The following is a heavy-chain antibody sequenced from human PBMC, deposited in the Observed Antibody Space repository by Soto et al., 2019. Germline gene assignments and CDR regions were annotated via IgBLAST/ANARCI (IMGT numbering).Heavy chain of an antibody. V-gene: IGHV3-15*07. J-gene: IGHJ4*02. D-gene: IGHD1-7*01. CDR1: GFSFSDAW. CDR2: IKTKSASAAT. Sequence: EVQLAVSGGGFVKPGGSLRLSCAVSGFSFSDAWLNWVRQAPGKGLEWVGRIKTKSASAATDYAAPVKGRFIISRDDSNNTLFLQLNSLQAEDTPVYYCTTDVQKRRYTWNFYWGQGTLVTVSS. CDR3: TTDVQKRRYTWNFY.